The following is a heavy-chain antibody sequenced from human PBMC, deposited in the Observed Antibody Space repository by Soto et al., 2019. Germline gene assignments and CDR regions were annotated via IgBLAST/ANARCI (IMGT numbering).Heavy chain of an antibody. D-gene: IGHD3-3*01. J-gene: IGHJ6*02. CDR2: TYYMSKWYN. CDR3: AKDEGVGYYDFWSGYYPYRSRYYYGMDV. Sequence: SQTLSLTCAISGDSVSSNSAAWNWIRQSPSRGLELLGRTYYMSKWYNDYAVSVKSRITINPDTSKNQFSLQLNSVTPEDTAVYYCAKDEGVGYYDFWSGYYPYRSRYYYGMDVWGQGTTVTVSS. V-gene: IGHV6-1*01. CDR1: GDSVSSNSAA.